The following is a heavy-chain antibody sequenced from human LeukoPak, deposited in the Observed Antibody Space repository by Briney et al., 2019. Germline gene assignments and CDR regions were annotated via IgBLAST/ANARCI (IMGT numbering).Heavy chain of an antibody. D-gene: IGHD3-10*01. CDR1: GFTVSRNY. CDR3: ANCPRGVY. V-gene: IGHV3-53*01. CDR2: IYSGGNT. Sequence: PGGSPRLSCATPGFTVSRNYKSWVRQAPGKGLEWVSVIYSGGNTYYADIVKGRYTISRDNSKNKLYVQINSLPAEDMALYYCANCPRGVYLGLGSVVTVSS. J-gene: IGHJ4*02.